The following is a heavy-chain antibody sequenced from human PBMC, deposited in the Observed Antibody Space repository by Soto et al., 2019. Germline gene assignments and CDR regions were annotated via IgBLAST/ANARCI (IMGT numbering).Heavy chain of an antibody. J-gene: IGHJ4*02. CDR1: GFTFSDYY. Sequence: GGSLRLSCEVSGFTFSDYYMSWIRQAPGKGLEWVSYISSSYINYADSVKGRFTISRDNSKNTLFLQMNSVREDDTAVYYCARDPFDYDSGIVPPPSRGFDYWGQGILVTVSS. V-gene: IGHV3-11*06. CDR2: ISSSYI. CDR3: ARDPFDYDSGIVPPPSRGFDY. D-gene: IGHD3-22*01.